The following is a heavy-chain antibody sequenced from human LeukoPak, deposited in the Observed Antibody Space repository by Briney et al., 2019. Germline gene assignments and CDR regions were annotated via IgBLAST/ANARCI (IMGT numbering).Heavy chain of an antibody. V-gene: IGHV3-9*01. CDR1: GFTFDDYA. CDR3: AKSLTTVVTPVGY. D-gene: IGHD4-23*01. CDR2: ISWNSGSI. J-gene: IGHJ4*02. Sequence: PGRSLRLSCAASGFTFDDYAMHWVRQAPGKGLEWVSGISWNSGSIGYADSVKGRFTISRDNAKNSLYLQMNSLRAEDTAVYYCAKSLTTVVTPVGYWGQGTLVTVSS.